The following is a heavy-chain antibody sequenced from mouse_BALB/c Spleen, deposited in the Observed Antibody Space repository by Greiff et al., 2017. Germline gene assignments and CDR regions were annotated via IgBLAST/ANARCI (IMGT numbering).Heavy chain of an antibody. Sequence: QVQLQQSGAELVRPGTSVKVSCKASGYAFTNYLLEWVKQRPGQGLEWIGVINPGSGGTNYNEKFKGKATLTADKSSSTAYMQLSSLTSDDSAVYFCARSGTTGGYWYFDVGGAGTTVTVAS. CDR2: INPGSGGT. V-gene: IGHV1-54*03. CDR3: ARSGTTGGYWYFDV. CDR1: GYAFTNYL. J-gene: IGHJ1*01. D-gene: IGHD1-1*01.